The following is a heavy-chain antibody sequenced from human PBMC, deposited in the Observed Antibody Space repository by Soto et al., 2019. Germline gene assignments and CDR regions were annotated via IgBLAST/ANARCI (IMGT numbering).Heavy chain of an antibody. Sequence: SETLSLTCTVSGGSISSYYWSWIRQPPGKGLEWIGYICYSGSTNYNPSLKSRVTISVDTSKNQFSLKLSSVTAADTAVYYCARGTPKYYYDSSGFLDYWGQGTLVTVSS. D-gene: IGHD3-22*01. J-gene: IGHJ4*02. CDR2: ICYSGST. V-gene: IGHV4-59*01. CDR3: ARGTPKYYYDSSGFLDY. CDR1: GGSISSYY.